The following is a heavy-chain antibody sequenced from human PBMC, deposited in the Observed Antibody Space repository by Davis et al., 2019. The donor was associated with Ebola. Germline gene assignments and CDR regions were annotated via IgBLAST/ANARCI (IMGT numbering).Heavy chain of an antibody. J-gene: IGHJ4*02. D-gene: IGHD3-3*01. V-gene: IGHV3-33*01. CDR3: ARAGTNDFWSGYYLDY. Sequence: GESLKIPCAASGFTFSSYGLHWVRQAPGKGLEWVAVIWYDGSNKYYADSVKGRFTISRDNSKNTLYLQMNSLRAEDTAVYYCARAGTNDFWSGYYLDYWGQGTLVTVSS. CDR2: IWYDGSNK. CDR1: GFTFSSYG.